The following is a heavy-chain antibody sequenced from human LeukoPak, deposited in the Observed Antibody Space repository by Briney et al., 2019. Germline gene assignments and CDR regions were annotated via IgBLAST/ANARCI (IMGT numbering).Heavy chain of an antibody. CDR3: ARDGVVAINWFDP. Sequence: SETLSLTCTGSGYSISSGYYWGWIRQPPGKGLEWIGSIYQSGSTYYNPSLKSRVTISVDTSKNQFSLKLSSVTAADPAVYSCARDGVVAINWFDPWGQGTLVTVSS. D-gene: IGHD3-22*01. J-gene: IGHJ5*02. CDR1: GYSISSGYY. V-gene: IGHV4-38-2*02. CDR2: IYQSGST.